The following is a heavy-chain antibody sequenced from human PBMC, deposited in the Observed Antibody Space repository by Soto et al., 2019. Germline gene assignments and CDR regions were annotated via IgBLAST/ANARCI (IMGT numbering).Heavy chain of an antibody. D-gene: IGHD1-26*01. Sequence: QVQLQESGPGLVEPSQTLSLVCSVSGDPLSYGGYYWSWVRQSPGKALEWIGFVYHTGATYYHPSLQILVTMAVDMSKNEVSLKLTSVTAADTATYYWAREGHTSWEWLDPWGQGILVTVSS. CDR2: VYHTGAT. V-gene: IGHV4-31*01. CDR1: GDPLSYGGYY. J-gene: IGHJ5*02. CDR3: AREGHTSWEWLDP.